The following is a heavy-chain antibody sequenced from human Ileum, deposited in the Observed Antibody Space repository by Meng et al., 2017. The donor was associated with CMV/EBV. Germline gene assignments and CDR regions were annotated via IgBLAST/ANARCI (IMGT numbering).Heavy chain of an antibody. CDR1: GGSFSGYY. D-gene: IGHD2-21*01. CDR3: AREPPFVPADS. Sequence: QGQLKQWGAGLLKPSEALSLTCAVYGGSFSGYYWSWIRQPPGKGLEWIAEVSHSGVTNYNPSLKSRVTISIDTSKNQFSLHLSSVTAADTAVYYCAREPPFVPADSWGQGTLVTVSS. V-gene: IGHV4-34*02. J-gene: IGHJ4*02. CDR2: VSHSGVT.